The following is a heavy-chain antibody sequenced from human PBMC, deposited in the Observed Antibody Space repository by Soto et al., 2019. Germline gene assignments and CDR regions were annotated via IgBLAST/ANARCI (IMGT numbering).Heavy chain of an antibody. D-gene: IGHD6-6*01. CDR2: INPSGGST. J-gene: IGHJ5*02. CDR1: GYTFTSYY. CDR3: ARDFASQTHPNWFDP. Sequence: QVQLVQSGAEVKKPGASVKVSCKASGYTFTSYYMHWVRQAPGQGLEWMGIINPSGGSTSYAQKFQGRVNMTRDTSTSTVYMELSSLRSEDTAVYYCARDFASQTHPNWFDPWGQGTLVTVSS. V-gene: IGHV1-46*03.